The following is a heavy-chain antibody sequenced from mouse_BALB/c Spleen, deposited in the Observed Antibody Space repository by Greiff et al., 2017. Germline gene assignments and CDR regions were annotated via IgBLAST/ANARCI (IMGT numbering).Heavy chain of an antibody. Sequence: QVQLKESGAELAKPGASVKLSCKASGYTFTSYCMYWVKQRPGQGLEWIGYINPSTGYTEYNQKFKDKATLTADKSSSTAYMQLSSLTSEDSAVYTCARCAGNLADWGQGTLVTVSA. J-gene: IGHJ3*01. D-gene: IGHD2-1*01. CDR2: INPSTGYT. CDR3: ARCAGNLAD. V-gene: IGHV1-7*01. CDR1: GYTFTSYC.